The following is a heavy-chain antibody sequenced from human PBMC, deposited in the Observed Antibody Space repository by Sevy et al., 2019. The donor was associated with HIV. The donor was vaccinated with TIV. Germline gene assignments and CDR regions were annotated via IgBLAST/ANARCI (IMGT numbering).Heavy chain of an antibody. CDR3: ARDHVKDGDLGDYYYYAMDV. J-gene: IGHJ6*02. Sequence: GVSLRLSCAASGFTFSDYYMSWIRQAPGKGLEWISYISGSDSTIYYADSVKGRFTISRDNAKNSLYLQMNSLRPEDTAVYYCARDHVKDGDLGDYYYYAMDVWGQGTTVTVSS. CDR1: GFTFSDYY. V-gene: IGHV3-11*01. CDR2: ISGSDSTI. D-gene: IGHD4-17*01.